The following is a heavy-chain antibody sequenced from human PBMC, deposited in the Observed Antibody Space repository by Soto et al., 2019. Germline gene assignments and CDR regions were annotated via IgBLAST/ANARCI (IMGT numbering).Heavy chain of an antibody. CDR3: ARGITMVRGVIHTPYFDY. Sequence: SETLSLTCPVSGGSISSYYWSWIRQPPGKGLEWIGYIYYSGSTNYNPSLKSRVTISVDTSKNQFSLKLSSVTAADTAVYCCARGITMVRGVIHTPYFDYWGQGTLVTVSS. CDR1: GGSISSYY. V-gene: IGHV4-59*12. J-gene: IGHJ4*02. CDR2: IYYSGST. D-gene: IGHD3-10*01.